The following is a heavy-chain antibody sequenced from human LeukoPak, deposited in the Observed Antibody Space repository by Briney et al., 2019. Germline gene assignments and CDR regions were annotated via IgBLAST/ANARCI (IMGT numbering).Heavy chain of an antibody. D-gene: IGHD3-22*01. CDR3: ARDLARYYDSGSFDY. CDR1: GFTFSSYA. J-gene: IGHJ4*02. CDR2: IYSGGST. Sequence: SGGSLRLSCAASGFTFSSYAMNWVRQAPGKGLEWVSVIYSGGSTYYADSVKGRFTISRDNSKNTLYLQMNSLRAEDTAVYYCARDLARYYDSGSFDYWGQGTLVTVSS. V-gene: IGHV3-66*01.